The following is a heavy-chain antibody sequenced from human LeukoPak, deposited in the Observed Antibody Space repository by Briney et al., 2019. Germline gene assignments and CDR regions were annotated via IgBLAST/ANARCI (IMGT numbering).Heavy chain of an antibody. CDR1: DYYISSGYY. CDR3: ARNPYYDFWSGYYHNWFDP. D-gene: IGHD3-3*01. Sequence: PSETLSLTCTVSDYYISSGYYWGWIRQPPGKGLEWIGYIYYSGSTNYNPSLKSRVTISVDTSKNQFSLKLSSVTAADTAVYYCARNPYYDFWSGYYHNWFDPWGQGTLVTVSS. CDR2: IYYSGST. J-gene: IGHJ5*02. V-gene: IGHV4-38-2*02.